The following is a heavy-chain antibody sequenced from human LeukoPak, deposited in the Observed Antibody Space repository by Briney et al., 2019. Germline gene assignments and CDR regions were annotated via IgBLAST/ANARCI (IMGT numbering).Heavy chain of an antibody. CDR3: ARGPRTLDGWEPYYFDY. D-gene: IGHD1-26*01. Sequence: ASVKVSCKASGYTFTSYDINWVRQATGQGLEWMGWMNPNSGNTGYAQKFQGRVTMTRNTSISTAYMELSSLRSEGTAVYYCARGPRTLDGWEPYYFDYWGQGTLVTVSS. CDR2: MNPNSGNT. J-gene: IGHJ4*02. V-gene: IGHV1-8*01. CDR1: GYTFTSYD.